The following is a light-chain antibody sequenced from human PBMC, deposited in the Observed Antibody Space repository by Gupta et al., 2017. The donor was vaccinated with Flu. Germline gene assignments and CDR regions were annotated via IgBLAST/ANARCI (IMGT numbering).Light chain of an antibody. CDR3: QQRSNWPPLT. Sequence: ESATLSCRASQSVSSYLAWYQQKPGQAPRLLIYDASNRATGIPARFSGSGSGTDFTLTISSLEPEDFAVYYCQQRSNWPPLTFGGGTKVEIK. V-gene: IGKV3-11*01. J-gene: IGKJ4*01. CDR2: DAS. CDR1: QSVSSY.